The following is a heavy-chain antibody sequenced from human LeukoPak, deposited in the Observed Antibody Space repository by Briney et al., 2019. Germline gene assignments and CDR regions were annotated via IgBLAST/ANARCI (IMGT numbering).Heavy chain of an antibody. V-gene: IGHV1-2*02. CDR2: INPNSGGT. Sequence: ASVKVSCKASGYTFTGYYVHWVRQAPGQGLEWMGWINPNSGGTNYAQKFQGRVTMTRDTSISTAYMELSRLRSDDTAVYYCAREYAATYYYGSGRGHYFDYWGQGTLVTVSS. J-gene: IGHJ4*02. D-gene: IGHD3-10*01. CDR1: GYTFTGYY. CDR3: AREYAATYYYGSGRGHYFDY.